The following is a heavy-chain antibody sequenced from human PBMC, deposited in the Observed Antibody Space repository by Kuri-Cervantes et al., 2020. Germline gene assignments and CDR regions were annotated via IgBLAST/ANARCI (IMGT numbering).Heavy chain of an antibody. J-gene: IGHJ4*02. Sequence: GESLKISCAASGFTFSSYWMHWVRQAPGKGLVWVSRINGDGSSINYADSVKGRFTISRDNAKNTVYLQLNSLRAEDTAVYYCVRGGVDFWGQGTLVTVSS. D-gene: IGHD1-26*01. CDR3: VRGGVDF. CDR2: INGDGSSI. V-gene: IGHV3-74*01. CDR1: GFTFSSYW.